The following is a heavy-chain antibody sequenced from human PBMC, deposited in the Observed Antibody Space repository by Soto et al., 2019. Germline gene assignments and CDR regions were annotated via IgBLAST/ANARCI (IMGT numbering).Heavy chain of an antibody. CDR3: AMISLYDYIWGSPDY. V-gene: IGHV3-21*01. CDR1: GFTFSSYS. D-gene: IGHD3-16*01. J-gene: IGHJ4*02. CDR2: ISSSSSYI. Sequence: GGSLRLSFAAPGFTFSSYSMNWVRQASGEGLEWVSSISSSSSYIYYADSVKGRFTISRDNAKNSLYLQMNSLRAEDTAVYYCAMISLYDYIWGSPDYWGQGTLVTVSS.